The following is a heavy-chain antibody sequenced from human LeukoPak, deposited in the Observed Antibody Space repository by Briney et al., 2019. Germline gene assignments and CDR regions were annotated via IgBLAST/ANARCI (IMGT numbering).Heavy chain of an antibody. CDR2: ISYDGSNK. CDR3: AKDISSSWSFSYYYYGMDV. J-gene: IGHJ6*02. V-gene: IGHV3-30*18. CDR1: GFSFSSYD. D-gene: IGHD6-13*01. Sequence: GGSLRLSCAASGFSFSSYDMHWVRQAPGKGLEWVAVISYDGSNKYYADSVKGRFTISRDNSKNTLYLQMNSLRAEDAAVYYCAKDISSSWSFSYYYYGMDVWGQGTTVTVSS.